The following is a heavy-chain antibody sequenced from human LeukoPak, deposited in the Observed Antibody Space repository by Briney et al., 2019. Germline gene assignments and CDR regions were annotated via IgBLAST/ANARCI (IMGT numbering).Heavy chain of an antibody. J-gene: IGHJ4*02. V-gene: IGHV4-38-2*02. Sequence: PSETLSLTCAVSGYSISSGYYWGWIRQPPGKGLEWIGSIYHSGSTYYNPSLKSRVTMSVDTSKNQFSLKLSSVTAADTAVYYCARDRGLELRNYYFDYWGQGTLVTVSS. CDR3: ARDRGLELRNYYFDY. CDR2: IYHSGST. D-gene: IGHD1-7*01. CDR1: GYSISSGYY.